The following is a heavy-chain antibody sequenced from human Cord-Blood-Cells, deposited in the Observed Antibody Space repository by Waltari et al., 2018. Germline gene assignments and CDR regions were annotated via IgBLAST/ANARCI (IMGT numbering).Heavy chain of an antibody. D-gene: IGHD7-27*01. CDR2: TYYRAKWYN. CDR1: VASVSSNSAA. J-gene: IGHJ2*01. V-gene: IGHV6-1*01. CDR3: ARGGAGDRWYFDL. Sequence: QVQLQQSGPGLVTPSQTLSLTCAISVASVSSNSAAWHWIRPSPSRGLEWLGRTYYRAKWYNDYAVSVKSRITINPDTSKNQFSLQLNSVAPEDTAVYYCARGGAGDRWYFDLWGRGTLVTVSS.